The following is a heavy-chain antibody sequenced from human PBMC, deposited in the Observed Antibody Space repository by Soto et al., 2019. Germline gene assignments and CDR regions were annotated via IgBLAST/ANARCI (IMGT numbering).Heavy chain of an antibody. CDR1: GFTFSNYW. J-gene: IGHJ4*02. Sequence: PGGSLRLSCGASGFTFSNYWMSWVRQAPGKGLEWVANIKQDGSENYYVDSVKGRFTISRDNTKNSLYLQMSSLRAEDTAVYYCARGADYYGFWSGYSNYWGQGTLVTVS. D-gene: IGHD3-3*01. V-gene: IGHV3-7*01. CDR2: IKQDGSEN. CDR3: ARGADYYGFWSGYSNY.